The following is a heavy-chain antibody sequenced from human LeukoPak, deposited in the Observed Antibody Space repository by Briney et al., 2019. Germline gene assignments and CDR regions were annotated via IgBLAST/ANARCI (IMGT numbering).Heavy chain of an antibody. Sequence: PSETLSLTCTVSGGSISGYYWSWIRQPPGKGLEWVAYIHYSGTTNYNPSLKSRLTMSVDTSKNQFSLKLSSVTAADTAVYYCARVGQGSGWYFDYWGQGTLVTVSS. CDR3: ARVGQGSGWYFDY. V-gene: IGHV4-59*12. CDR2: IHYSGTT. D-gene: IGHD6-19*01. J-gene: IGHJ4*02. CDR1: GGSISGYY.